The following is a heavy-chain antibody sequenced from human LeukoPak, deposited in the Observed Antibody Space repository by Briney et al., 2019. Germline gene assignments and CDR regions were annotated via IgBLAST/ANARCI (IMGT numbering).Heavy chain of an antibody. CDR1: GGSISSSSYY. CDR3: ARGGAVNYYYYYMDV. D-gene: IGHD1-26*01. CDR2: IYYSGST. V-gene: IGHV4-39*07. Sequence: SETLSLTCTVSGGSISSSSYYWGWIRQPPGKGLEWIGSIYYSGSTYYNPSLKSRVTISVDTSKNQFSLKLSSVTAADTAVYYCARGGAVNYYYYYMDVWGKGTTVTVSS. J-gene: IGHJ6*03.